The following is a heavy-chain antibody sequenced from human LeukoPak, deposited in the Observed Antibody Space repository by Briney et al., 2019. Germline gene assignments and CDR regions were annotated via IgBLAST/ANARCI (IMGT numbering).Heavy chain of an antibody. CDR2: INHSGST. CDR3: ARHSVYYDSSGYPAAGWFDP. CDR1: GGSFSGYY. Sequence: SETLSLTCAVYGGSFSGYYWSWIRQPPGKGLEWIGEINHSGSTNYNPSLKSRVTISVDTSKNQFSLKLSSVTAADTAVYYCARHSVYYDSSGYPAAGWFDPWGQGTLVTVSS. D-gene: IGHD3-22*01. J-gene: IGHJ5*02. V-gene: IGHV4-34*01.